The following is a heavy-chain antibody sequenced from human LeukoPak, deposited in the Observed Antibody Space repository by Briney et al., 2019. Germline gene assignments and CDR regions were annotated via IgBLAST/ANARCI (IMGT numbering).Heavy chain of an antibody. CDR2: IYPGDSDT. CDR3: ATGTQTTYYYYYLGMDV. V-gene: IGHV5-51*01. CDR1: GYSFTSYW. Sequence: PGESLKISCKGSGYSFTSYWIGWVRPMSGKGLEWMGIIYPGDSDTRYSPSFQGQVTISADKSISTAYLQWSSLKASDTAMYYCATGTQTTYYYYYLGMDVWGQGTTVTVSS. J-gene: IGHJ6*02. D-gene: IGHD1-14*01.